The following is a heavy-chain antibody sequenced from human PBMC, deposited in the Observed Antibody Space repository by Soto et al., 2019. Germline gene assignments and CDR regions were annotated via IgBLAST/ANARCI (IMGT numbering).Heavy chain of an antibody. V-gene: IGHV1-46*01. Sequence: GASVKVTCKESGYTLTSNYRQWVRQAPGQGLEWMGIINPSGGSTSYAQKFQGRVTMTRDTSTSTVYMELSSLRSEDTAVYYCARDQAGTALLWGQGTLVTVSS. CDR2: INPSGGST. CDR3: ARDQAGTALL. D-gene: IGHD1-7*01. CDR1: GYTLTSNY. J-gene: IGHJ4*02.